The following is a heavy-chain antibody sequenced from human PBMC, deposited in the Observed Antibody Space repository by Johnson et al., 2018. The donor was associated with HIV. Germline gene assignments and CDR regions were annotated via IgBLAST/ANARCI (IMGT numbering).Heavy chain of an antibody. CDR2: ISYDGSNK. Sequence: VQLVESGGGLVQPGTSLRLSCAASGFTFSTYGMHWVRQAPGKGLEWVAVISYDGSNKYYADSVKGRFTISRDNSKNTLYLQMNSLRAEDTAVYYCARARDRSSSRDAFDIWGQGTMVTVSS. D-gene: IGHD6-13*01. V-gene: IGHV3-30*03. CDR3: ARARDRSSSRDAFDI. CDR1: GFTFSTYG. J-gene: IGHJ3*02.